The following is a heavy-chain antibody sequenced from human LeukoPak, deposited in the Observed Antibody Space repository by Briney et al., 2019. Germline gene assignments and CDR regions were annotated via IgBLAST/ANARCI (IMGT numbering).Heavy chain of an antibody. J-gene: IGHJ4*02. CDR3: ARVRKGYQLLLFDY. V-gene: IGHV3-53*01. CDR2: IYSGGST. CDR1: GFTVSSNY. Sequence: GGSLRLSCAASGFTVSSNYMSWVRQAPGKGLEWVSVIYSGGSTYYADSVKGRFTISRDNSKNTLYLQTNSLRAEDTAVYYCARVRKGYQLLLFDYWGQGTLVTVSS. D-gene: IGHD2-2*01.